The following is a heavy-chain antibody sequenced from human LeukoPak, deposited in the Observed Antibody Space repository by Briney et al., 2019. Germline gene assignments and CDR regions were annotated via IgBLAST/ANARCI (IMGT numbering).Heavy chain of an antibody. J-gene: IGHJ6*02. Sequence: SETLSLTCTVSGGSISSGGYYWSWIRQYPGKGLEWIGYIYYSGSTYYNPSLKSRVTISVDTSKSQFSLKLSFVTAADTAVYYCARGGRLSHGMDVWGQGTTVTVSS. CDR1: GGSISSGGYY. CDR2: IYYSGST. D-gene: IGHD3-3*01. V-gene: IGHV4-31*03. CDR3: ARGGRLSHGMDV.